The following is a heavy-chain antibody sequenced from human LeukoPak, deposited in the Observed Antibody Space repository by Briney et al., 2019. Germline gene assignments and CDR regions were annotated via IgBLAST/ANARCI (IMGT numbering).Heavy chain of an antibody. J-gene: IGHJ6*03. Sequence: GGSLRLSCAASGFTFSSYSMSWVRQAPGKGLEWVSSISSSSSYIYYADSVKGRFTNSRDNTKNSLYLQMNSLRAEDTAVYYCARDAASIVVVPAAIREDDYYYYYYMDVWGKGTTVTVSS. CDR1: GFTFSSYS. V-gene: IGHV3-21*01. D-gene: IGHD2-2*02. CDR2: ISSSSSYI. CDR3: ARDAASIVVVPAAIREDDYYYYYYMDV.